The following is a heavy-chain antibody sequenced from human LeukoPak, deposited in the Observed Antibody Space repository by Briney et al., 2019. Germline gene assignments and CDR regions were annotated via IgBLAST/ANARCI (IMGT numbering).Heavy chain of an antibody. J-gene: IGHJ6*03. CDR2: IKQDGSEK. D-gene: IGHD5-24*01. CDR1: GFTFSSYW. V-gene: IGHV3-7*01. Sequence: GGSLRLSCAASGFTFSSYWMSWVRQAPGKGLEWVANIKQDGSEKYYVDSVKGRFTISRDNAKNSLYLQMNSLRAEDTAVYYCARPPLGWPSFFYYYYMDVWGKGTTVTVSS. CDR3: ARPPLGWPSFFYYYYMDV.